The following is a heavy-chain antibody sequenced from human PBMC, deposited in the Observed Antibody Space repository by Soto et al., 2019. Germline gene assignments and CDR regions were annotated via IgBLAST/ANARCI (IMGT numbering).Heavy chain of an antibody. V-gene: IGHV3-30*18. J-gene: IGHJ6*02. CDR3: AKDQDYYDSSGQEDYYYYGMDV. Sequence: PGGSLRLSCAASGFTFSSYGMHWVRQAPGKGLEWVAVISYDGSNKYYADSVKGRFTISRDNSKNTLYLQMNSLRAEDTAVYYCAKDQDYYDSSGQEDYYYYGMDVWGQGTTVTVSS. D-gene: IGHD3-22*01. CDR2: ISYDGSNK. CDR1: GFTFSSYG.